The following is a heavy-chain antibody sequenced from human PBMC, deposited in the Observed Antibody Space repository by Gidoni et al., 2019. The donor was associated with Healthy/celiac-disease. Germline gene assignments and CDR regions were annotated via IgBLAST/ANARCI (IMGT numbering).Heavy chain of an antibody. CDR1: GFTFDDYA. D-gene: IGHD6-19*01. Sequence: EVQLVESGGGLVQPGRSLRLSCADSGFTFDDYAMHWVRQAPGKCLEWFSGISWNSGSIGYADSVKGRFTISRDNAKNSLYLQMNSLRAEDTALYYCAKDMKAVAGNFDYWGQGTLVTVSS. CDR3: AKDMKAVAGNFDY. CDR2: ISWNSGSI. V-gene: IGHV3-9*01. J-gene: IGHJ4*02.